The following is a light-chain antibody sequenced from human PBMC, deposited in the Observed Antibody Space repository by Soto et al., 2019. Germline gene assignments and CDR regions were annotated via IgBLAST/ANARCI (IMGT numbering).Light chain of an antibody. CDR1: QSVSSSY. J-gene: IGKJ3*01. CDR2: AAS. CDR3: QQYGSSQFT. Sequence: EIVLTQSPGTLSLYQGERATLSCRASQSVSSSYLAWYQQKPGQAPRLLIYAASSRATGIPDRFSGSATGTDFTLTISRLEPEDFAVYYCQQYGSSQFTFGPGTKVDIK. V-gene: IGKV3-20*01.